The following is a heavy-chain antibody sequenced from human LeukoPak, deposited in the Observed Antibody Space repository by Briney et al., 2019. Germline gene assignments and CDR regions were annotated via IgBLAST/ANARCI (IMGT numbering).Heavy chain of an antibody. CDR1: GFTLSRYA. CDR2: ISSSGGST. D-gene: IGHD3-16*02. V-gene: IGHV3-23*01. Sequence: PGGSLRLSCAASGFTLSRYAMRCVRQAPGKGLQWVSGISSSGGSTYYVDSVKGRFTISTDNSKNTLYLQMNSLRAEDTAVYYCARSLSSRFSGPRRPYYFDSWGQGTLVTVSS. CDR3: ARSLSSRFSGPRRPYYFDS. J-gene: IGHJ4*02.